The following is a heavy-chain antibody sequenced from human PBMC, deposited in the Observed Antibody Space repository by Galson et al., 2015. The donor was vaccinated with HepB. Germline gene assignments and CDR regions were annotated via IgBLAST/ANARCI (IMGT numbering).Heavy chain of an antibody. CDR1: GYNFKTYW. V-gene: IGHV5-51*01. D-gene: IGHD3-16*01. Sequence: QSGAEVKKPGESLRISCQGSGYNFKTYWIAWVRQMPGKGLEWMGIVYPADSDTKYNPSFEGQITISVDKSSSTAYLQWSSLKAADTAMYYCARLGGGMTTSLYYYYYMDVWGQGTTVTVSS. J-gene: IGHJ6*03. CDR2: VYPADSDT. CDR3: ARLGGGMTTSLYYYYYMDV.